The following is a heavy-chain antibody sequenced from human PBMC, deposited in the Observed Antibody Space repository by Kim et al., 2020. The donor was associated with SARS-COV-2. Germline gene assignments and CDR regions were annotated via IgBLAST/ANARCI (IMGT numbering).Heavy chain of an antibody. V-gene: IGHV3-7*01. J-gene: IGHJ4*02. CDR1: GFTFSIYW. D-gene: IGHD6-19*01. CDR2: IKHDGSEK. CDR3: ARDASSGWFSFIDC. Sequence: GGSLRLSCAASGFTFSIYWMSWVRQAPGKGLEWVANIKHDGSEKYYVDSVKGRFTISRDNTKNSLYLQMNSLRAEDTAVYYCARDASSGWFSFIDCWGQGTLVTVSS.